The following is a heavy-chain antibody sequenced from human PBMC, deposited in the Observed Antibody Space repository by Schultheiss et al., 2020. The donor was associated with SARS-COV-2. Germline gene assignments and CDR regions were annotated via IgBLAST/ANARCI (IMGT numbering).Heavy chain of an antibody. J-gene: IGHJ6*02. D-gene: IGHD3-10*01. V-gene: IGHV4-34*01. CDR1: GGSFSGYY. Sequence: SETLSLTCAVYGGSFSGYYWSWIRQPPGKGLEWIGEINHSGSTNYNPSLKSRVTISVDTSKNQFSLKLSSVTAADTAVYYCARDWSPYGSGSYYYYYYGMDVWGQGTTVTVSS. CDR2: INHSGST. CDR3: ARDWSPYGSGSYYYYYYGMDV.